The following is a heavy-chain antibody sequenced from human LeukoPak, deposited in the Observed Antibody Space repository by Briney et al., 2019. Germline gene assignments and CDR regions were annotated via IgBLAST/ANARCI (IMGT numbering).Heavy chain of an antibody. Sequence: SETLSLTCAVYGGSFSGYYWSWIRQPPGKGLEWIGEINHSGSTKYNPSLKSRVTISVDTSKHQFSLKLSSVTAADTAVYYCARGPRYFDWLLPPYYYYMDVWGKGTTVTVSS. V-gene: IGHV4-34*01. CDR2: INHSGST. CDR3: ARGPRYFDWLLPPYYYYMDV. J-gene: IGHJ6*03. D-gene: IGHD3-9*01. CDR1: GGSFSGYY.